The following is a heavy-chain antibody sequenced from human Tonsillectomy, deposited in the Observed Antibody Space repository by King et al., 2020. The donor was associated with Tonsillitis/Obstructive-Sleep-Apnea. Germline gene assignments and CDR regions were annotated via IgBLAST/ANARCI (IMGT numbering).Heavy chain of an antibody. V-gene: IGHV4-31*03. CDR3: ARVSCSGGSCLDY. CDR2: IYYSGSS. CDR1: GGSISSGGYY. J-gene: IGHJ4*02. Sequence: QLQESGPGLVKPSQTLSLTCTVSGGSISSGGYYWSWIRQHPGKGLEWIGYIYYSGSSYYNPSLKSRVTISVDTSKNQFSLKLSSVTAADTAVYYCARVSCSGGSCLDYWGQGTLVTVSS. D-gene: IGHD2-15*01.